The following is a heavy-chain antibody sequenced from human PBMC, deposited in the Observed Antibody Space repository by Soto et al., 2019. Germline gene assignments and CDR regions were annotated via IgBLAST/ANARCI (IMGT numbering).Heavy chain of an antibody. CDR3: ARDGSFYDFWSGYSFVY. D-gene: IGHD3-3*01. Sequence: SVKVSCKASGFTFTSSAVQWVRQARGQLLEWIGLIVVGSGNTNYAQKFQERVTITRDMPTSTAYMELSSLRSEDTAVYYCARDGSFYDFWSGYSFVYGGQGTLVTVSS. CDR1: GFTFTSSA. V-gene: IGHV1-58*01. CDR2: IVVGSGNT. J-gene: IGHJ4*02.